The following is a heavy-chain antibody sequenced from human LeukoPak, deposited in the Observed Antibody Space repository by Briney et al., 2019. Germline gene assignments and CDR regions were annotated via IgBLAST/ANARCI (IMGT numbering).Heavy chain of an antibody. V-gene: IGHV4-30-4*08. CDR3: ARDSDFWSGYYYFDY. Sequence: PSQTLSLTCTVSGGSIISSAYYWSWIRQPPGKGLEWIGYIYYSGSTYYNPSLKSRVTISLDTSKNQFSLKLSSVTAADTAVYYCARDSDFWSGYYYFDYWGQGTLVTVSS. CDR2: IYYSGST. D-gene: IGHD3-3*01. CDR1: GGSIISSAYY. J-gene: IGHJ4*02.